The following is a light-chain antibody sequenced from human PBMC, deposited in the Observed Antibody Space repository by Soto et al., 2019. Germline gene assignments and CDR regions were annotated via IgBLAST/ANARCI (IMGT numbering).Light chain of an antibody. V-gene: IGLV2-8*01. J-gene: IGLJ2*01. Sequence: QSVLTQPPSASGSPGQSVTIYCTGTSSDVGGYNYVSWYQQHPGKAPKLMISEVSKRPSGVPDRFSGSKSGNTASLTVSGLQAEDEADYYCSSFAGNNNSVFGAGTQLTVL. CDR2: EVS. CDR1: SSDVGGYNY. CDR3: SSFAGNNNSV.